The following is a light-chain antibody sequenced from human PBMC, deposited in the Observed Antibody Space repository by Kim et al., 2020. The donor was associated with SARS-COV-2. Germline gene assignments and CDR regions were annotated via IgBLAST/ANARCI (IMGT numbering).Light chain of an antibody. CDR3: QVWDSSSDHWV. J-gene: IGLJ3*02. CDR1: NIGIKS. CDR2: YNT. Sequence: ALGRTARITCGGNNIGIKSVHWYQQKPGQAPVLVIYYNTDRPSGIPERFSGSNSGNTATLTISRVEAGDEADYYCQVWDSSSDHWVFGGGTQLTVL. V-gene: IGLV3-21*04.